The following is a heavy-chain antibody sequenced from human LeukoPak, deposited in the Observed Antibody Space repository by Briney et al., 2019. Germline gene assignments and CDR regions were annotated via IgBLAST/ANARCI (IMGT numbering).Heavy chain of an antibody. Sequence: QPGGSLRLSCAASGFTFSTYDMHWVRQVSGKGLEWASSIGTIGDTFYPGSVKGRFTISRENAKNSLYLQMNGLRAGDTAVYYCARATVIGNAPVPGYMDVWGKGTTVTVSS. V-gene: IGHV3-13*01. CDR1: GFTFSTYD. D-gene: IGHD2-21*01. CDR3: ARATVIGNAPVPGYMDV. J-gene: IGHJ6*03. CDR2: IGTIGDT.